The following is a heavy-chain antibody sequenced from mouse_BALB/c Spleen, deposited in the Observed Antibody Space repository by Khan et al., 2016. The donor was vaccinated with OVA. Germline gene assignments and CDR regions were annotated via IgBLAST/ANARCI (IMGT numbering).Heavy chain of an antibody. CDR2: ITYSGTT. J-gene: IGHJ3*01. CDR1: SYSITSDYA. CDR3: ARSDFGY. Sequence: EVQLQESGPGLVKPSQSLSLTCTVTSYSITSDYAWNWIRQFPGNKLEWMGYITYSGTTSYNPSLKSRISITRDTSKNQFFLQLNSVTTEDTATYFCARSDFGYWGQGTLVTVSA. V-gene: IGHV3-2*02.